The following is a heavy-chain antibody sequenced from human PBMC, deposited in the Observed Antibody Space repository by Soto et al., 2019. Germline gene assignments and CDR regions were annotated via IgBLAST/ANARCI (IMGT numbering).Heavy chain of an antibody. CDR3: ARDRRVATIATYWYFDL. Sequence: QVQLVQSGAEVKKPGSSVKVSCKASGGTFSSYTISWVRQAPGQGLEWMGRIIPILGIANYAQKFQGRVTITADKSTSTAYMELSSLRSEDTAVYYCARDRRVATIATYWYFDLWGRGTLVTVSS. J-gene: IGHJ2*01. CDR2: IIPILGIA. D-gene: IGHD5-12*01. V-gene: IGHV1-69*08. CDR1: GGTFSSYT.